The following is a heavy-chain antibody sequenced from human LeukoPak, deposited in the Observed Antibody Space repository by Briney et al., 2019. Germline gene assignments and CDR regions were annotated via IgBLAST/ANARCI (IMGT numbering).Heavy chain of an antibody. D-gene: IGHD4-17*01. Sequence: GGSLRLSCAASGFTFDDYAIHWVRQAPGKGLEWVAGISWYSGSIGYADSVKGRFTISRDSAKNSLYLQMNSLRAEDTAVYYCARDLYGDYVGYYYYYMDVWGKGTTVTVSS. CDR3: ARDLYGDYVGYYYYYMDV. CDR1: GFTFDDYA. CDR2: ISWYSGSI. J-gene: IGHJ6*03. V-gene: IGHV3-9*01.